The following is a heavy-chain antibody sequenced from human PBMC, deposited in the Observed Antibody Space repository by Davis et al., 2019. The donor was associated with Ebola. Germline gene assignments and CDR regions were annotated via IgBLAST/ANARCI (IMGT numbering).Heavy chain of an antibody. V-gene: IGHV1-18*01. D-gene: IGHD2-2*01. CDR2: ISAYNGNT. J-gene: IGHJ5*02. CDR1: GYTFTSYG. Sequence: AASVKVSCKASGYTFTSYGFNWVRQAPGQGLEWMGWISAYNGNTNYAQKFQGRVTITRDTSASTAYMELSSLRSEDTAVYYCARGLIVVVLAANLYNWFDPWGQGTLVTVSS. CDR3: ARGLIVVVLAANLYNWFDP.